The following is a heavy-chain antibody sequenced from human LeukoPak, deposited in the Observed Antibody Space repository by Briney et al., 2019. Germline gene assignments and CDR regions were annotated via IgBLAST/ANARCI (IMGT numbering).Heavy chain of an antibody. V-gene: IGHV3-23*01. D-gene: IGHD6-13*01. J-gene: IGHJ4*02. CDR2: ISGSGGGT. CDR3: AAYISRGGFDY. Sequence: GGSLRLSCAASGFTFSSYDMSWVRQAPGKGLEWVSSISGSGGGTNHADSVKGRFTISRDNSKNTLYLQMNSLRAEDTAVFYCAAYISRGGFDYWGEGTLGTVSS. CDR1: GFTFSSYD.